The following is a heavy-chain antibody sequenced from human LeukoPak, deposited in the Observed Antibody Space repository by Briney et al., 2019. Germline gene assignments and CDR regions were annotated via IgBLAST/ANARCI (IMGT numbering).Heavy chain of an antibody. CDR2: IYSDGNT. J-gene: IGHJ4*02. Sequence: GGSLRLSCAASRFTVSSYYMSWVRQAPGKGLEWVSLIYSDGNTYYADSVKGRFTISRDNSKNTLYLQMNSLRAEDTAVYYCARNWFSTYFDYWGQGTLVTVSS. V-gene: IGHV3-53*01. CDR1: RFTVSSYY. CDR3: ARNWFSTYFDY. D-gene: IGHD3-10*01.